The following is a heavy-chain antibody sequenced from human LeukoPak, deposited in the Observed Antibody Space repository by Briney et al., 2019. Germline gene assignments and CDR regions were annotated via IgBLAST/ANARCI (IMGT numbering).Heavy chain of an antibody. V-gene: IGHV3-23*01. Sequence: GGSLRLSCAASGFTFSSYGMSWVRQAPGKGLEWVSAISGSGGSTYYADSVKGRFTISRDNSKNTLYLQMNSLRAEDTAVYYCARDSLLSSLDYWGQGTLVTVSS. CDR3: ARDSLLSSLDY. J-gene: IGHJ4*02. D-gene: IGHD2-2*01. CDR2: ISGSGGST. CDR1: GFTFSSYG.